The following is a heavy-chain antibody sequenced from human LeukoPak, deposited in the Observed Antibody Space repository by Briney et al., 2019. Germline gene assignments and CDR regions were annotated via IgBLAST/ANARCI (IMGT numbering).Heavy chain of an antibody. J-gene: IGHJ4*02. CDR3: VRDSYCGGNCYWHG. CDR2: ISYDGSNK. CDR1: GFTFSSYA. D-gene: IGHD2-21*01. Sequence: GRSLRLSCASSGFTFSSYAMHWVRHAPGKGLEWVAVISYDGSNKYYADSVKGRFTISRDNAKNTLYLQMNSLRNEDTAVYYCVRDSYCGGNCYWHGWGQGTLVTVSS. V-gene: IGHV3-30-3*01.